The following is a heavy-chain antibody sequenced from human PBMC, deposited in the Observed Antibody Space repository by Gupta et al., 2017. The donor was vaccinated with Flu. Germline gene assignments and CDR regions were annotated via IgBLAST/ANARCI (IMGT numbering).Heavy chain of an antibody. CDR2: RKQDGSEK. D-gene: IGHD1-26*01. Sequence: EVQLVESGGGVVQPGGSVRLSCAASGFRFRSYGMSWVRRAPGRGQGWLANRKQDGSEKYYVDSVNSRFTISRDNAKNSLYLQMNSLRAEDTAVYYCARDLRVGATVPRGAFDIWGQGTMVTVSS. CDR3: ARDLRVGATVPRGAFDI. V-gene: IGHV3-7*01. J-gene: IGHJ3*02. CDR1: GFRFRSYG.